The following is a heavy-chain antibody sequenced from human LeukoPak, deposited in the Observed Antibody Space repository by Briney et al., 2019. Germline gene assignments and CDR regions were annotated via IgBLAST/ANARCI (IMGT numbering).Heavy chain of an antibody. CDR1: GFTFSDHY. Sequence: PGGSLRLSCAASGFTFSDHYMDWVRQAPGKGLEWVGRTRNKANSYTTEYAASVKGRFTISRDDSKNSLYLQMNSLKTEDTAVYYCGRVGPARGGDLDYWGQGTLVTVSS. CDR3: GRVGPARGGDLDY. D-gene: IGHD3-16*01. V-gene: IGHV3-72*01. J-gene: IGHJ4*02. CDR2: TRNKANSYTT.